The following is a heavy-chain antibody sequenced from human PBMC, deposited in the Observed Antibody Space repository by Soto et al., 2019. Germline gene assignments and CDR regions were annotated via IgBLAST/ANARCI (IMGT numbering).Heavy chain of an antibody. Sequence: AGGSLRLSCAASGFTVSGNYMSWVRQAPGKGLEWVSVIYSGGSTYYADSVKGRFTISRDNSKNTLYLQMNSLRAEDTALYYCARGYAGYHYYGMDVWGQGTTVTVSS. J-gene: IGHJ6*02. V-gene: IGHV3-53*01. CDR3: ARGYAGYHYYGMDV. D-gene: IGHD2-2*01. CDR2: IYSGGST. CDR1: GFTVSGNY.